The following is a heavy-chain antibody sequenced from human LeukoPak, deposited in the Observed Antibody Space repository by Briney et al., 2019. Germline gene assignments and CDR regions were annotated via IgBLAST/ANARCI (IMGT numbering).Heavy chain of an antibody. CDR2: ISPSGTVI. D-gene: IGHD6-19*01. V-gene: IGHV3-11*01. CDR1: GFTFTDYY. CDR3: AKDGCSSGCSVDY. J-gene: IGHJ4*02. Sequence: TGGSLRLSCSASGFTFTDYYMGWIRQAPGKGLEWVSYISPSGTVIYYGDSVKGRFTISRDNAKKSLYLQMNSLRAEDTAVYYCAKDGCSSGCSVDYWGQGTPVTVSS.